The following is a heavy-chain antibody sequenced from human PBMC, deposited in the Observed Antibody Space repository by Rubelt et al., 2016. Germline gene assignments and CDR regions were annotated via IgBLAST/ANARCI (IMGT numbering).Heavy chain of an antibody. CDR1: GGSISSSSYY. CDR2: IYYSGST. Sequence: QLQLQESGPGLVKPSETLSLTCTVSGGSISSSSYYWGWIRQPPGKGLEWIGYIYYSGSTNYNPSLKSRVTISVETSKNQFSLKLSSVTAADTAVYYCARGSSFAVDYWGQGTLVTVSS. V-gene: IGHV4-61*05. J-gene: IGHJ4*02. CDR3: ARGSSFAVDY. D-gene: IGHD3-3*01.